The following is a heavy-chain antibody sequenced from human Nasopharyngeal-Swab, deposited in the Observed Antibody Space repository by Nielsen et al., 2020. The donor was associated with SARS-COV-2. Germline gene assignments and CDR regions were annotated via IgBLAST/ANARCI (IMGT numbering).Heavy chain of an antibody. Sequence: GGSLRLSCEVSGITFRTSIWHWVRQAPGKGLEWVALVPLGVDIRQYADSVKGRFTISRDNAKNSLYLQMNSLRAEDTAVYYCATHFDYYANYFDYWGQGTLVTVSS. CDR2: VPLGVDIR. J-gene: IGHJ4*02. V-gene: IGHV3-30-3*02. CDR1: GITFRTSI. CDR3: ATHFDYYANYFDY. D-gene: IGHD3-16*01.